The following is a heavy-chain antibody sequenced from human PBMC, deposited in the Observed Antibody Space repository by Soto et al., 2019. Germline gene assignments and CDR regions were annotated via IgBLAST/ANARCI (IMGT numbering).Heavy chain of an antibody. CDR3: ARDLKYSSSSGFDY. CDR1: GFTFSSYG. Sequence: GGSLRLSCAASGFTFSSYGMHWVRQAPGKGLEWVAVIWYDGSNKYYADSVKGRFTISRDNSKNTLYLQMNSLRAEDTAVYYCARDLKYSSSSGFDYWGQGTLVTVSS. V-gene: IGHV3-33*01. J-gene: IGHJ4*02. D-gene: IGHD6-6*01. CDR2: IWYDGSNK.